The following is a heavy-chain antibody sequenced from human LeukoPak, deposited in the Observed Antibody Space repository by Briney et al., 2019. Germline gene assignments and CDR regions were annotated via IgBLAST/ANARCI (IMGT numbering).Heavy chain of an antibody. J-gene: IGHJ2*01. CDR1: GGSTSNYY. CDR2: IYYSGST. Sequence: PSETLSLTCTVSGGSTSNYYWSWIRQPPGEGLEWIGYIYYSGSTNYNPSLKSRVTISVDTSKNQFSLKLSSVTPADTAVYYCAKESTSYHWYFDLWGRGTLVTVSS. CDR3: AKESTSYHWYFDL. V-gene: IGHV4-59*01.